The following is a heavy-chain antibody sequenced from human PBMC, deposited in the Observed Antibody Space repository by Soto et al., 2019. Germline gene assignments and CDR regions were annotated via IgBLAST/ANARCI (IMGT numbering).Heavy chain of an antibody. Sequence: QVQLQESGPGLVKPSQTLSLTCTVSGGSISSGDYYWNWIRQPPGKGLEWIGYIYFSGSTYYNPSLKGRVIISLDTSKNQFSLKLSSVTAADTAVYYCARELTGYRFGPGEVYWGQGTLVTVSS. CDR3: ARELTGYRFGPGEVY. CDR2: IYFSGST. V-gene: IGHV4-30-4*01. D-gene: IGHD5-18*01. CDR1: GGSISSGDYY. J-gene: IGHJ4*02.